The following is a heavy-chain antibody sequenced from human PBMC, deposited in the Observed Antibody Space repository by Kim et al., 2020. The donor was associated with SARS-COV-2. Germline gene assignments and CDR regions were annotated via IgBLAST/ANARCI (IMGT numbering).Heavy chain of an antibody. V-gene: IGHV3-23*01. J-gene: IGHJ4*02. D-gene: IGHD1-1*01. CDR2: SGGSA. CDR3: AINWNVDY. Sequence: SGGSAYDADSVKGRFTISRDNSKNTLYLQMNRRRADDTAVYYCAINWNVDYWGQGALVTVSS.